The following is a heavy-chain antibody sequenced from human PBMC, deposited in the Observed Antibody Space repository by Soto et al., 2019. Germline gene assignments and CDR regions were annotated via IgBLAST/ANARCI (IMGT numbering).Heavy chain of an antibody. CDR1: GFTFSSYG. D-gene: IGHD5-12*01. CDR2: ISYDGSNK. J-gene: IGHJ6*02. CDR3: AKDWEMATIPPSYYYGMDV. Sequence: QVQLVESGGGVVQPGRSLRLSCAASGFTFSSYGMHWVRQAPGKGLEWVAVISYDGSNKYYADSVKGRFTISRDNSKNPLYPQMNSLRAEDTAVYYCAKDWEMATIPPSYYYGMDVWGQGTTVTVSS. V-gene: IGHV3-30*18.